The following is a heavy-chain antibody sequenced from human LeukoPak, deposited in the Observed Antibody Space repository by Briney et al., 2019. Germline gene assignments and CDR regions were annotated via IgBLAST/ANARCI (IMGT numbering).Heavy chain of an antibody. Sequence: GSLRLSCAASGFTFSSYAMHWVRQAPGKGLEYVSAISSNGGSTYYANSVKGRFTISRDKSKNTLYLQMCSLRAEDMAVYYCARGVGTDYYYYMDVWGKGTTVTVSS. D-gene: IGHD6-13*01. V-gene: IGHV3-64*01. J-gene: IGHJ6*03. CDR2: ISSNGGST. CDR3: ARGVGTDYYYYMDV. CDR1: GFTFSSYA.